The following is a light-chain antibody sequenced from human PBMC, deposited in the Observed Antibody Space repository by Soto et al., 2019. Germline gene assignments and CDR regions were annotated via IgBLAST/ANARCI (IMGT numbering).Light chain of an antibody. V-gene: IGLV2-23*01. CDR3: CSYAGYSSAR. J-gene: IGLJ1*01. CDR2: EGS. CDR1: SRDVGSNNL. Sequence: QSPFTQPAAVSGSPGQSISISCTGTSRDVGSNNLVSWYQQHPGKAPKLMIYEGSKRPSGVSTRSSGSKSGNTASLTISGLQAEDEADYYCCSYAGYSSARVGTWT.